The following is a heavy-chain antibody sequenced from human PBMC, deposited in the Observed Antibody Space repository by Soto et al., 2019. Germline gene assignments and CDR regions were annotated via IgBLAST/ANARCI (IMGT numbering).Heavy chain of an antibody. V-gene: IGHV1-69*01. CDR2: IIPNFDTP. J-gene: IGHJ6*02. D-gene: IGHD3-10*01. CDR3: AVAMVREILIFESSGMHV. Sequence: QVHLVQSGAEVKKPGSSVKVSCKTSGGSFNNYAVSWVRQAPGQGLEWMGGIIPNFDTPNYAQKFQDRVTSTEDESTSTVYMELRSLRANDTAVYYCAVAMVREILIFESSGMHVWGQGTTGSVSS. CDR1: GGSFNNYA.